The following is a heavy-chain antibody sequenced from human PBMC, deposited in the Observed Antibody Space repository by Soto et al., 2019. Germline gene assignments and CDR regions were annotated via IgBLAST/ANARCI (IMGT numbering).Heavy chain of an antibody. CDR2: IYSTGTT. CDR3: AKDGRGSGSHYNSFGY. CDR1: GFTVGNNY. Sequence: EVQLVESGGGLIQPGGSLKLSCAASGFTVGNNYMSWVRQSPGKGLEWVSLIYSTGTTKYADSVKGRFTVSRDNAKNTLYLQMNSLSAEDKAVSYCAKDGRGSGSHYNSFGYWGQGSLVTVSS. V-gene: IGHV3-53*01. D-gene: IGHD3-10*01. J-gene: IGHJ4*02.